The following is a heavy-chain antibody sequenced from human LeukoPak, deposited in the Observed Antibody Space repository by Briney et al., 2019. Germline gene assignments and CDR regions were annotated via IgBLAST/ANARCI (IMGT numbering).Heavy chain of an antibody. V-gene: IGHV3-23*01. CDR3: ASMDLGYDILTGFNLD. CDR1: GFTFSSYA. Sequence: PGGSLRLSCAASGFTFSSYAMSWVHQAPGKGLEWVSAISGSGGSTYYADSVKGRFTISRDNSKNTLYLQMNSLRAEDTAVYYCASMDLGYDILTGFNLDWGQGTLVTVSS. CDR2: ISGSGGST. J-gene: IGHJ4*02. D-gene: IGHD3-9*01.